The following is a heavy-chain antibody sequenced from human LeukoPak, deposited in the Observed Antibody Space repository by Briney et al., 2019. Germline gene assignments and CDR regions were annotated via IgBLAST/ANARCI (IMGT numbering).Heavy chain of an antibody. J-gene: IGHJ4*02. CDR1: GFTVSTKF. D-gene: IGHD3-22*01. V-gene: IGHV3-66*01. CDR3: ARFYDTSGYLDC. Sequence: GGSLRLSCAASGFTVSTKFMSWVRQAPGKGLEWVSVLYDGGITYYADSVKGRFTTSGDNSKNMLFLQMNSLRAEDTAVYYCARFYDTSGYLDCWGQGTLVTVSS. CDR2: LYDGGIT.